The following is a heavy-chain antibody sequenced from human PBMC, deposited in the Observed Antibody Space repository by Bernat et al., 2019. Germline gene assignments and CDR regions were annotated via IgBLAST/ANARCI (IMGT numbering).Heavy chain of an antibody. V-gene: IGHV1-3*01. CDR3: ARDPGDYYYYGMDV. CDR1: GYTFTSYA. J-gene: IGHJ6*02. Sequence: QVQLVQSGAEVKKPGASVKVSCKASGYTFTSYAMHWVRQAPGQRLEWMGWINAGNGNTKYSQKFQGRVTITRDTSASTAYMELSSLRSEDTAVYHCARDPGDYYYYGMDVWGQGTTVTVSS. D-gene: IGHD4-17*01. CDR2: INAGNGNT.